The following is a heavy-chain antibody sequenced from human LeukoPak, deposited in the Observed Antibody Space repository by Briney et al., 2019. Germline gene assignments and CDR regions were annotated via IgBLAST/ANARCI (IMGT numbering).Heavy chain of an antibody. J-gene: IGHJ6*04. CDR3: AKDALWFGELTYYYGMDV. Sequence: GGSLRLSCAASGFTFSVYAMTWGRQTPGKGLGWGSSISGSGGYTYYADSVKGRFTTPRDNSKNTMYLQMNSLRAEDTAVYYCAKDALWFGELTYYYGMDVWGKGTTVTVSS. CDR2: ISGSGGYT. D-gene: IGHD3-10*01. V-gene: IGHV3-23*01. CDR1: GFTFSVYA.